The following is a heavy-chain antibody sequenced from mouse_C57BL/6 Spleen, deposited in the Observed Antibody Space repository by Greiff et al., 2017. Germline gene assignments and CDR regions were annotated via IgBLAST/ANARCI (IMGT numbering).Heavy chain of an antibody. CDR3: ARTGKRYYFDY. Sequence: VKLMESGAELVMPGASVKLSCKASGYTFTSYWMHWVKQRPGQGLEWIGEIDPSDSYTNYNQKFKGKSTLTVDKSSSTAYMQLSSLTSEDSAVYYCARTGKRYYFDYWGQGTTLTVSS. CDR2: IDPSDSYT. D-gene: IGHD4-1*01. J-gene: IGHJ2*01. V-gene: IGHV1-69*01. CDR1: GYTFTSYW.